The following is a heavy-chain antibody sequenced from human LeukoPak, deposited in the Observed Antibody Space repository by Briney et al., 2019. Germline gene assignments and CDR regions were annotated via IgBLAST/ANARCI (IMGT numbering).Heavy chain of an antibody. CDR1: GCTISSSW. CDR3: PKTDWFDP. D-gene: IGHD2-21*02. CDR2: IKNDGSIT. V-gene: IGHV3-74*01. J-gene: IGHJ5*02. Sequence: GGSLRLTCTASGCTISSSWFDWGRQAPGKGLVWLSRIKNDGSITSYADSVKGRFTISRDNSKNTLYLQMNSLRVEATSLYYCPKTDWFDPWGQGTLVIVSS.